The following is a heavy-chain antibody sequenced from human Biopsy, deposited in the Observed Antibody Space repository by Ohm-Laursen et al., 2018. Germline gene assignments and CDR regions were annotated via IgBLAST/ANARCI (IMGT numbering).Heavy chain of an antibody. D-gene: IGHD4-11*01. V-gene: IGHV4-59*02. CDR1: SDSVTKYY. J-gene: IGHJ6*02. CDR3: ARDSGILNYGNFKYYHYYGMDV. Sequence: TLSLTCPVSSDSVTKYYWIWIRQPPGKGLEWIGHIYYSVLTNYNASLQSRVSISVDTSRNQVSLTLSSVTAAATAVYYCARDSGILNYGNFKYYHYYGMDVWGQGTKVTVSS. CDR2: IYYSVLT.